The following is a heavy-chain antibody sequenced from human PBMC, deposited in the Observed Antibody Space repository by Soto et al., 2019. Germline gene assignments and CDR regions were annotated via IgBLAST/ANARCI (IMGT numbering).Heavy chain of an antibody. D-gene: IGHD1-7*01. CDR3: AREIGTTSGGTLDKPLSSWFDP. CDR2: IIPFYGTT. CDR1: GYIFTSYY. Sequence: GDSVKVSCKASGYIFTSYYIHWVRQAPGQGLEWMGWIIPFYGTTNYAQKFQGRVTIIADESTSTAYMELSSLRSEDTAVYYCAREIGTTSGGTLDKPLSSWFDPSGQGTLVTVSS. J-gene: IGHJ5*02. V-gene: IGHV1-69*13.